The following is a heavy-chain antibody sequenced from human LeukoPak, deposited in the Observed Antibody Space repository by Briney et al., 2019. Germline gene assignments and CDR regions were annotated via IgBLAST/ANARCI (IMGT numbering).Heavy chain of an antibody. Sequence: PSETLSLTCVASDYSISSGYFWGWIRRPPGKGLEWIGSISHSGTTYHNPSFKSRVTISLDTSKNQFSLKLKSVTAADTALYYCEREGDILGATIDSWDQGTLVTVSS. CDR1: DYSISSGYF. CDR2: ISHSGTT. CDR3: EREGDILGATIDS. J-gene: IGHJ4*02. D-gene: IGHD1-26*01. V-gene: IGHV4-38-2*02.